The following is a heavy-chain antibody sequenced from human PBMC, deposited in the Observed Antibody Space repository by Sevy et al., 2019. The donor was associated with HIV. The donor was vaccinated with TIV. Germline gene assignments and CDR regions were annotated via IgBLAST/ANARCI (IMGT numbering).Heavy chain of an antibody. CDR1: GFTFSIYT. Sequence: GGSLRLSCAASGFTFSIYTMSWVRQAPGKGLEGVSTFWFGGSTIHYADSVKGRFTISRDNSKNTLYLQMNSLRADDRAVYYCASEGCTVPHDYWGQGTMVTVSS. CDR3: ASEGCTVPHDY. CDR2: FWFGGSTI. D-gene: IGHD2-8*02. V-gene: IGHV3-23*01. J-gene: IGHJ4*02.